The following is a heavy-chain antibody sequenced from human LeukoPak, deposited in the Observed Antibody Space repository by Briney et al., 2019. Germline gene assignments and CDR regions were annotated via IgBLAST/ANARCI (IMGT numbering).Heavy chain of an antibody. Sequence: GESLKISCKTSGYRFVSHWIVWVRQMPGKGLEWMGIIYPGDSDTRYSPSFQGQVTISADKSISTAYLQWGSLKASDTAMYYCARAIGELPNNWFDPWGQGTLVTVSS. CDR3: ARAIGELPNNWFDP. CDR1: GYRFVSHW. D-gene: IGHD3-10*01. V-gene: IGHV5-51*01. CDR2: IYPGDSDT. J-gene: IGHJ5*02.